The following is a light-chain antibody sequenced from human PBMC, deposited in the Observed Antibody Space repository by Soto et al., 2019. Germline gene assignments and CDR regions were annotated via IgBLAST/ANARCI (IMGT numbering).Light chain of an antibody. CDR2: QDR. CDR1: KLGDKY. V-gene: IGLV3-1*01. J-gene: IGLJ2*01. CDR3: QAWDSSTPGV. Sequence: SSELTQPPSVSVSPGQTASITCSGDKLGDKYACWYQQKPGQSPVLVTYQDRKRPSGIPERFSGSNSGNAATLTISGTQAMDEADYYCQAWDSSTPGVFGGGTKLTVL.